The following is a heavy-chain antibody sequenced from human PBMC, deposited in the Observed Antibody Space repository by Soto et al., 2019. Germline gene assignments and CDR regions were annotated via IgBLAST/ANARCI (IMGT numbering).Heavy chain of an antibody. CDR2: IKSKTDGGTA. J-gene: IGHJ6*02. CDR1: GITFNKAW. D-gene: IGHD3-9*01. Sequence: KPGGSLRLSCVASGITFNKAWMSWVRQGTGKGLEWVGRIKSKTDGGTADYAAPVKDRFTISRDDSTNTLYLQMNSLKIEDTAVYYCATRTPLTGIVKVVNPYYFYGMDVWGQGATVTVSS. V-gene: IGHV3-15*01. CDR3: ATRTPLTGIVKVVNPYYFYGMDV.